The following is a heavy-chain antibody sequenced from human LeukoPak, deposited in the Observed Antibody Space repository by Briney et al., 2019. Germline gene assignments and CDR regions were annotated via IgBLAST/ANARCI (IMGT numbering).Heavy chain of an antibody. CDR2: INPNSGGT. J-gene: IGHJ4*02. CDR1: GYTFTGYY. Sequence: ASVKVSCKASGYTFTGYYMHWVRQAPGQGLEWMGWINPNSGGTNYAQKFQGRVTMTRDTSISVAYMELSSLKSDDTAVYYCARDFAGNDYWGQGTLVTVSS. D-gene: IGHD1-1*01. V-gene: IGHV1-2*02. CDR3: ARDFAGNDY.